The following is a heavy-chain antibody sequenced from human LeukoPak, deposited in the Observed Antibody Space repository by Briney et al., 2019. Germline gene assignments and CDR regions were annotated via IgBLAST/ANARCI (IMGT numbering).Heavy chain of an antibody. J-gene: IGHJ4*02. CDR1: GGSISSGSYY. V-gene: IGHV4-39*01. CDR3: ARQRYHLLLGLDY. Sequence: SETLSLTCTVSGGSISSGSYYWSWIRQPAGKGLEWIGWNYYSESTYYNPSLKSRVTISVATSKNKFSLKLSSGAAADTAGDYCARQRYHLLLGLDYWGQGTLVTVSS. D-gene: IGHD2/OR15-2a*01. CDR2: NYYSEST.